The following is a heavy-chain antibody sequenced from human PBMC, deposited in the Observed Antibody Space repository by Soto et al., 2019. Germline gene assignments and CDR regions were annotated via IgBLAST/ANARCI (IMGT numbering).Heavy chain of an antibody. CDR3: ARSRGGGRGDY. CDR2: INAGNGNT. CDR1: GYTFTSYA. V-gene: IGHV1-3*05. J-gene: IGHJ4*02. Sequence: QVQLVQSGAEEKKPGASVKVSCKASGYTFTSYAMHWVRQAPGQRLEWMGWINAGNGNTKYSQKVQGRVTITRDTAARTAYMERSSLISEDTAGYYCARSRGGGRGDYWGQGTLVTVSS. D-gene: IGHD1-26*01.